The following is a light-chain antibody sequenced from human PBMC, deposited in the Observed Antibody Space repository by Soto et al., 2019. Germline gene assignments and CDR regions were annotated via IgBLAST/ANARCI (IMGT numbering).Light chain of an antibody. CDR1: SSNIGAGYD. CDR2: GNS. Sequence: QSVLTQPPSVSGAPGQRVTISCTGSSSNIGAGYDVHWYQQLPGTAPKLLIYGNSNRPSGVPDRFSGSKSGTSASLAITGLQAEDEADYYCQSYDSSLFWVFGGGTKFTVL. CDR3: QSYDSSLFWV. V-gene: IGLV1-40*01. J-gene: IGLJ3*02.